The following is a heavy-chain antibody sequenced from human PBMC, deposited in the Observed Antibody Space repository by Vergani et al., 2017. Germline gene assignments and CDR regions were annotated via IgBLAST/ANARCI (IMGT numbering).Heavy chain of an antibody. CDR3: ARDRASDAFDI. CDR1: GFILDDYA. CDR2: ISRNRGSI. J-gene: IGHJ3*02. V-gene: IGHV3-9*01. Sequence: EVQLVESGGGLVQPGRSLRLSCAASGFILDDYAMHWARQAPGKGLEWVSGISRNRGSIGYADSVKGRFPISRDSAKNSLYLQMNSLRAEDTALYYCARDRASDAFDIWGQGTMVTVSS.